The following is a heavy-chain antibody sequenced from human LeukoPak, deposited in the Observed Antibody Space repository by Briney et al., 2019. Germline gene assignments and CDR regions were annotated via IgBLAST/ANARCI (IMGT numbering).Heavy chain of an antibody. CDR3: ARAQYDFWSGSYSWFDP. CDR2: ISYDGSNK. V-gene: IGHV3-30*01. CDR1: GFTFSSYA. J-gene: IGHJ5*02. D-gene: IGHD3-3*01. Sequence: GGSLRLSYAASGFTFSSYAMHWVRQAPGKGLEWVAVISYDGSNKYYADSVKGRFTISRHNSKNTLYLQMNSLRAEDTAVYYCARAQYDFWSGSYSWFDPWGQGTLVTVSS.